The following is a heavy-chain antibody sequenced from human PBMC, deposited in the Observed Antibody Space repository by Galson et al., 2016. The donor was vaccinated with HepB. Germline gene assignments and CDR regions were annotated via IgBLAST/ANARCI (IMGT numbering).Heavy chain of an antibody. D-gene: IGHD4-11*01. CDR3: TRDGFGNYGGRHYYHGMDV. V-gene: IGHV1-3*01. CDR2: INAGNGDT. J-gene: IGHJ6*02. Sequence: SVKVSCKAAGYNFPSHAMHWVRQAPGQGLEWMGWINAGNGDTKYSQKFQGRVTFTRDTSASTLYMELSSLRSEDTAVFYCTRDGFGNYGGRHYYHGMDVWGQGTTVTVSS. CDR1: GYNFPSHA.